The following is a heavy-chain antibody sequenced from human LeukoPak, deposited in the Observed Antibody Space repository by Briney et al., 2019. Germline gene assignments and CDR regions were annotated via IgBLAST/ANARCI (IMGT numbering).Heavy chain of an antibody. Sequence: SETLSLTCTVSGGSISSSSYYWSWIRQHPGKGLEWIGYIYYSGSTYYNPSLKSRVTISVDTSKNQFSLKLSSVTAADTAVYYCARAPKPLGYCSGGSCHHYAFDIWGQGTMVTVSS. CDR2: IYYSGST. CDR1: GGSISSSSYY. J-gene: IGHJ3*02. V-gene: IGHV4-31*03. D-gene: IGHD2-15*01. CDR3: ARAPKPLGYCSGGSCHHYAFDI.